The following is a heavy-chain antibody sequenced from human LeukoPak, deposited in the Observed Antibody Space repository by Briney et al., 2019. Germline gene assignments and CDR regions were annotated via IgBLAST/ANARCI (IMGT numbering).Heavy chain of an antibody. D-gene: IGHD6-19*01. Sequence: GASVKVSCKASGYTFTGYYMHWVRQAPGQGLEWMGRINPNSGGTNYAQKFQGRVTMTRDTSISTAYMELSRLRSDDTAVYYCARGGYSSGWSFDYWGQGTLVTVSS. CDR1: GYTFTGYY. CDR2: INPNSGGT. V-gene: IGHV1-2*06. J-gene: IGHJ4*02. CDR3: ARGGYSSGWSFDY.